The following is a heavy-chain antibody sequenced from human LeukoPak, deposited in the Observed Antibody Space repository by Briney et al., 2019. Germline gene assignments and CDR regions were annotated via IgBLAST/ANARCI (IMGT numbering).Heavy chain of an antibody. CDR1: GGSITTTTSY. CDR3: ARFRYSSGWFDY. V-gene: IGHV4-39*01. Sequence: PSETLSLTCTVSGGSITTTTSYWGWIRQPPGKGLEWIGSIYYGGPTFYNPSLRSRVTISVDTSKNQFSLNLSSVTATDTAVYYCARFRYSSGWFDYWGQGMLVTVSS. J-gene: IGHJ4*02. D-gene: IGHD6-19*01. CDR2: IYYGGPT.